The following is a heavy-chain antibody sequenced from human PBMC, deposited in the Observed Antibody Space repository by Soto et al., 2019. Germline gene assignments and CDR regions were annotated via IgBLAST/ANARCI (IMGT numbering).Heavy chain of an antibody. D-gene: IGHD1-26*01. CDR2: ISGSGGST. CDR1: GFTFSNYA. CDR3: AKVPVGATGRFDY. V-gene: IGHV3-23*01. J-gene: IGHJ4*02. Sequence: EVQLLESGGGLVQPGGSLRLSCAGSGFTFSNYAMSWVRQAPGKGLAWVSAISGSGGSTYYADSVKGRFTISRDNSKNTLYLQMNSLRAEDTDLYYCAKVPVGATGRFDYWGQGTLVTVSS.